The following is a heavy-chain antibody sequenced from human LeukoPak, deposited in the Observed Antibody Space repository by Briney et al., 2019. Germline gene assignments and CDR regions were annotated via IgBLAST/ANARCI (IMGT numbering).Heavy chain of an antibody. D-gene: IGHD2-21*02. CDR1: GYTFTSYG. CDR3: ARRECGGDCYSFDY. J-gene: IGHJ4*02. Sequence: ASVKVSCKASGYTFTSYGISWVRQAPGQGLEWMGWISAYNGNTNYAQKLQGRVTITADESTSTAYMELSSLRSEDTAVYYCARRECGGDCYSFDYWGQGTLVTVSS. CDR2: ISAYNGNT. V-gene: IGHV1-18*01.